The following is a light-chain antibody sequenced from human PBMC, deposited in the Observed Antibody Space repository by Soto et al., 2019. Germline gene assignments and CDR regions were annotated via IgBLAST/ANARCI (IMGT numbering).Light chain of an antibody. J-gene: IGKJ4*01. Sequence: LLTQSPATLSLSPGESATLSCRASQTVSSQLAWYQQKPGQAPRLLIYDASSRATGIPDRFSGGGSGTDFTLTISRLEPEDFAVYYCQQFSSYPLTFGGGTKVEIK. CDR3: QQFSSYPLT. CDR1: QTVSSQ. V-gene: IGKV3-20*01. CDR2: DAS.